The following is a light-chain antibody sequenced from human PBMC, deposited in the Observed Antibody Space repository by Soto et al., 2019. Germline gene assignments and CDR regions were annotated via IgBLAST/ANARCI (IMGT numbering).Light chain of an antibody. Sequence: QSVLTQPPSAAGTPGQRVTISCSGNSSNIGSNTVNWYQQLPGTAPKLLIYSNNQRPSGVPDRFSGSKSGTSASLAISGPQSEDEADYYCASWDDSLNGVVFGGGTKLTVL. V-gene: IGLV1-44*01. CDR3: ASWDDSLNGVV. J-gene: IGLJ2*01. CDR1: SSNIGSNT. CDR2: SNN.